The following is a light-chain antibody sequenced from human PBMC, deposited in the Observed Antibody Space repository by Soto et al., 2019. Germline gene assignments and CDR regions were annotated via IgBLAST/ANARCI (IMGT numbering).Light chain of an antibody. CDR3: QQYNSYSS. CDR1: QSISSW. CDR2: DAS. Sequence: DIQMTQSPSTLSASVGDRVTITCRASQSISSWLAWYQQKPGKAPKLLIYDASSLESGVPSRFSGSGSGTEFTLTICSLQPDDFATYYCQQYNSYSSCGGGPTVDIK. V-gene: IGKV1-5*01. J-gene: IGKJ4*01.